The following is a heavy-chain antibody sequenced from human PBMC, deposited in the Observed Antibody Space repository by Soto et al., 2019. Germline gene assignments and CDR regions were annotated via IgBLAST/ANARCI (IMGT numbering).Heavy chain of an antibody. CDR1: EFTVSRKY. J-gene: IGHJ4*02. D-gene: IGHD3-9*01. Sequence: GGSLRLSCAASEFTVSRKYMSWVRQAPGKGLEWVSVIYSGGSTYYADSVKGRFTISRDNSKNTLYLQMNSLRAEDTAVYYCPSYPYYDILPDYLECTIDQWGEAALVTV. V-gene: IGHV3-53*01. CDR3: PSYPYYDILPDYLECTIDQ. CDR2: IYSGGST.